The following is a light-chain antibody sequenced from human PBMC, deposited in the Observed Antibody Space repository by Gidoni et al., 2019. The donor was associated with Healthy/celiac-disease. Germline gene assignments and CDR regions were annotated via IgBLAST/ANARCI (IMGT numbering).Light chain of an antibody. V-gene: IGLV3-25*03. J-gene: IGLJ1*01. CDR2: KDS. CDR3: QSADSSGTYV. CDR1: ALPKQY. Sequence: SYELTQPPPVAVAPGQTARITCSGDALPKQYAYWYQQKPGQPPVLVIYKDSERPSGIPERFSGSSSGTTVTLTISGVQAEDEADYYCQSADSSGTYVFGTGTKVTVL.